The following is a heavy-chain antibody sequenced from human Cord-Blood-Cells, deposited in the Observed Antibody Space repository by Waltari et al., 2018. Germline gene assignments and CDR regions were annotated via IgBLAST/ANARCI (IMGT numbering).Heavy chain of an antibody. CDR3: ARASAYYYDSSGYYWFDP. CDR2: IYYSGRP. Sequence: QLQLQESGPGLVKPSETLSLTCTVSGGSISSSSYYWGWIRQPPGKGLEWIGSIYYSGRPYSNPPLKSRVTISVDTSKNQFSLKLSSVTAADTAVYYCARASAYYYDSSGYYWFDPWGQGTLVTVSS. CDR1: GGSISSSSYY. J-gene: IGHJ5*02. D-gene: IGHD3-22*01. V-gene: IGHV4-39*01.